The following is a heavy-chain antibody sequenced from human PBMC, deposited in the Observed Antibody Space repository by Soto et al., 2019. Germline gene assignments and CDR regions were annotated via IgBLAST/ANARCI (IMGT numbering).Heavy chain of an antibody. Sequence: ASVKVSCKASGYTFTGYYMHWVRQAPGQGLEWMGWINPNSGGTNYAQKFQGWVSMTRDTSISTAYMELSRLRSDDTAVYYCARDRPLDETGIALYYFDYWGQGTLVTVSS. D-gene: IGHD7-27*01. CDR2: INPNSGGT. CDR3: ARDRPLDETGIALYYFDY. V-gene: IGHV1-2*04. J-gene: IGHJ4*02. CDR1: GYTFTGYY.